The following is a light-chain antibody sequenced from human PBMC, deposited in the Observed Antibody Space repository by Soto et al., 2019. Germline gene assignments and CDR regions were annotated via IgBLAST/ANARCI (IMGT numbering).Light chain of an antibody. CDR1: QSISSW. V-gene: IGKV1-5*03. CDR2: KAS. CDR3: QQYYSYPSIT. Sequence: DIQMTQSPSTLSASVGDRVTITCRASQSISSWLAWYQQKPGKAPKLLIYKASSLESGVPSRFSGSGSGTEFTLTISSLQPDDFATYYCQQYYSYPSITFGQGTDWRL. J-gene: IGKJ5*01.